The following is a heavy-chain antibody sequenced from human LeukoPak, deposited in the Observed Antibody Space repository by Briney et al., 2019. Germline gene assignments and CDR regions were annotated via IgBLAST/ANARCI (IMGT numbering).Heavy chain of an antibody. J-gene: IGHJ6*02. V-gene: IGHV3-48*02. CDR2: ISSSSSTI. CDR3: ARVPPYYYDSSGEPYYGMDV. Sequence: GGSLRLSCAASGFTFSSYSMNWVRQAPGKGLEWVSYISSSSSTIYYADSVKGRFTFSRDNAKNSLYLQMNSLRDEDTAVYYCARVPPYYYDSSGEPYYGMDVWGQGTTVTVSS. D-gene: IGHD3-22*01. CDR1: GFTFSSYS.